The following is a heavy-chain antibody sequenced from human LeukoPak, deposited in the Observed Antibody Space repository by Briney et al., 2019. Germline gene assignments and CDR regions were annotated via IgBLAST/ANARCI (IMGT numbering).Heavy chain of an antibody. Sequence: TSETLSLTCAVYGGSFSGYYWSWIRQPPGKGLEWIGEINHSGSTNYNPSLKSRVTISVDTSKNQLSLKLSSVTAADTAVYYCARGLAVGSWFDPWGQGTLVTVSS. D-gene: IGHD6-19*01. CDR2: INHSGST. J-gene: IGHJ5*02. CDR1: GGSFSGYY. CDR3: ARGLAVGSWFDP. V-gene: IGHV4-34*01.